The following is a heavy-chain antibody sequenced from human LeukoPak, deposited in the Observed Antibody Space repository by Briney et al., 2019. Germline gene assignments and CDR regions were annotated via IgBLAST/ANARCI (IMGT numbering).Heavy chain of an antibody. V-gene: IGHV1-8*01. CDR1: GYTFTSYD. CDR2: MNPNSGNT. CDR3: ASWFYGSGSYYMEFDY. D-gene: IGHD3-10*01. Sequence: HRASVKVSCKASGYTFTSYDINWVRQATGQGLEWMGWMNPNSGNTGYAQKFQGRVTMTRDTSISTAYMELSRLRSDDTAVYYCASWFYGSGSYYMEFDYWGQGTLVTVSS. J-gene: IGHJ4*02.